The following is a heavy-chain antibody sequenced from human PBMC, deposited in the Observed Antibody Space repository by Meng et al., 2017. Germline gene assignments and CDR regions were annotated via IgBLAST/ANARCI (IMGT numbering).Heavy chain of an antibody. Sequence: VQLVESGGGVVQPGRSLRLSCAASGFTFSSYGMHWVRQAPGKGLEWVANIKQDGSEKYYVDSVKGRFTISRDNAKNSLYLQMNSLRAEDTAVYYCAREGVIYWYFDLWGRGTLVTVSS. D-gene: IGHD3-10*01. J-gene: IGHJ2*01. CDR1: GFTFSSYG. CDR3: AREGVIYWYFDL. CDR2: IKQDGSEK. V-gene: IGHV3-7*01.